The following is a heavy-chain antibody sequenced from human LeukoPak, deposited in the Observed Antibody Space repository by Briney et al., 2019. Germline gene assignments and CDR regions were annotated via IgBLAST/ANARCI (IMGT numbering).Heavy chain of an antibody. Sequence: ASVKVSCKASGYTFTSYGISWVRQAPGQGLEWMGWISAYNGNTNYAQKLQGRVTMTTDTSTSTAYMELRSLRSDDTAVYYCARGGSGWSEPYYYYYYMDVWGKGTTVTVSS. CDR3: ARGGSGWSEPYYYYYYMDV. D-gene: IGHD6-19*01. CDR2: ISAYNGNT. CDR1: GYTFTSYG. J-gene: IGHJ6*03. V-gene: IGHV1-18*01.